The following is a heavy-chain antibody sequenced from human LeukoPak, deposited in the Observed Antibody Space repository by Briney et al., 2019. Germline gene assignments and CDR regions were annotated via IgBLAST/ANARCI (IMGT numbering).Heavy chain of an antibody. CDR3: ASGPWIQDY. Sequence: SETPSLTCAVYGGSFSGYYWSWIRQPPGKGLEWIGEINHSGSTNYNPSLKSRVTISVDTSKNQFSLKLSSVTAADTAVYYCASGPWIQDYWGQGTLVTVSS. J-gene: IGHJ4*02. V-gene: IGHV4-34*01. D-gene: IGHD5-18*01. CDR1: GGSFSGYY. CDR2: INHSGST.